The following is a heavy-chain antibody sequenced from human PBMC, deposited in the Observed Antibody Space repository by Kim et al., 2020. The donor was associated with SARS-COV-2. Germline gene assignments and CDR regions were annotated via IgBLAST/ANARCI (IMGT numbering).Heavy chain of an antibody. Sequence: ASVKVSCKASGYTFTSYGISWVRQAPGQGLEWMGWISAYNGNTNYAQKLQGRVTMTTDTSTSTAYMELRSLRSDDTAVYYCARDMMATITTYYYYGMDVWGQGTTVTASS. CDR3: ARDMMATITTYYYYGMDV. D-gene: IGHD5-12*01. V-gene: IGHV1-18*01. J-gene: IGHJ6*02. CDR1: GYTFTSYG. CDR2: ISAYNGNT.